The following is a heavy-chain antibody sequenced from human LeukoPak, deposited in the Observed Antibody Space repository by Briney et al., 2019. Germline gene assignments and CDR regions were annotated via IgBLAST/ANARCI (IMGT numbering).Heavy chain of an antibody. CDR3: TIRGGDYYYYYMDV. D-gene: IGHD2-21*01. CDR2: IRSKANSYAT. V-gene: IGHV3-73*01. CDR1: GFPFSGSA. J-gene: IGHJ6*03. Sequence: GESLKLSFAASGFPFSGSAMHWVRQASGKGLEWVGRIRSKANSYATSYAPSVKGRFTISRDDSKNTAYLQMNSLKTEDTAVYYCTIRGGDYYYYYMDVWGKGTTVTVSS.